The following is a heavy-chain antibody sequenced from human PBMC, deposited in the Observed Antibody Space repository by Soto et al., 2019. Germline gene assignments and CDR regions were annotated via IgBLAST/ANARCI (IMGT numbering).Heavy chain of an antibody. J-gene: IGHJ4*02. CDR2: INAGNGNT. V-gene: IGHV1-3*01. Sequence: QVQLVQSGAEVKKPGASVKVSCKASGYTFTSYAMHWVRQAPGQRLEWMGWINAGNGNTKYSQKFQGRVTITRDKXXXXXXXXXXXXXXXXXXXXXXXXXXXXXXXXGYWGQGTLVTVSS. CDR3: XXXXXXXXXXGY. CDR1: GYTFTSYA.